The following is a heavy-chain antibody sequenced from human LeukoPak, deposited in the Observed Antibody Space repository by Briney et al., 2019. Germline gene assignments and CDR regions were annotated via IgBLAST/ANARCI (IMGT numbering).Heavy chain of an antibody. CDR1: GGSISSYY. D-gene: IGHD3-3*01. CDR2: IYYSGST. CDR3: ARGQYYDFWSGYYTSAEYFQH. Sequence: SETLSLACTVSGGSISSYYWSWIRQPPGKGLEWIGYIYYSGSTNYNPSLKSRVTISVDTSKNQFSLKLSSVTAADTAVYYCARGQYYDFWSGYYTSAEYFQHWGQGTLVTVSS. J-gene: IGHJ1*01. V-gene: IGHV4-59*01.